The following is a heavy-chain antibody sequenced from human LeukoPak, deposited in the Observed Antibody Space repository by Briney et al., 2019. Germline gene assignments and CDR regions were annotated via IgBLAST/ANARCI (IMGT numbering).Heavy chain of an antibody. CDR1: VFTPRRYS. J-gene: IGHJ3*02. CDR3: ARGSYGIPGGLGAFDI. CDR2: ISSSISYI. V-gene: IGHV3-21*01. D-gene: IGHD3-16*01. Sequence: GGALRHSSAPSVFTPRRYSISCVRQTPEKRRWWVSSISSSISYIYYAETVKGGFTIYRDNDKNSLYMQMNSLRGEDTAVYYCARGSYGIPGGLGAFDIWGQGTMVTVSS.